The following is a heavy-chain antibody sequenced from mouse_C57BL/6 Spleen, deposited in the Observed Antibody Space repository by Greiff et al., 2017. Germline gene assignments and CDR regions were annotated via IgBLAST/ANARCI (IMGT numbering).Heavy chain of an antibody. CDR2: INPGSGGT. CDR3: ARGGKNGNCFDY. V-gene: IGHV1-54*01. D-gene: IGHD2-1*01. CDR1: GYAFTNYL. J-gene: IGHJ2*01. Sequence: QVQLQQSGAELVRPGTSVKVSCKASGYAFTNYLIEWVKQRPGQGLEWIGVINPGSGGTNYNEKFKGKATLTADKSSSTAYMQLSSLTSEDSAVYFCARGGKNGNCFDYWGQGTTLTVSS.